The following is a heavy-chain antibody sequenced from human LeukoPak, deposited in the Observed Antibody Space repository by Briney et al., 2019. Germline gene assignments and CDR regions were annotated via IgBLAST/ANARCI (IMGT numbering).Heavy chain of an antibody. V-gene: IGHV1-18*01. D-gene: IGHD2-2*01. Sequence: GASVKVSCKASGYTFTSYGISWVRQAPGQGLEWMGWISAYNGNTNYAQKLQGRVTMTTDTSTSTAYMELRSLRSDDTAVYYCAGDRWVVVVPAGAPTTPTYNWFDPWGQGTLVTVSS. CDR2: ISAYNGNT. CDR3: AGDRWVVVVPAGAPTTPTYNWFDP. J-gene: IGHJ5*02. CDR1: GYTFTSYG.